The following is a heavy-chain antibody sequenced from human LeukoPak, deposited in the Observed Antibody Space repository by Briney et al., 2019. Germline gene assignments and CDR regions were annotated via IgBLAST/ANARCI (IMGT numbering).Heavy chain of an antibody. V-gene: IGHV3-30*18. D-gene: IGHD6-19*01. Sequence: GGSLRLSCAASGFTFGSYSMNWVRQAPGKGLEWVAVISYDGSNKYYADSVKGRFTISRDNSKNTLYLQMNSLRAEDTAVYYCAKGAYSSGWLNLDYWGQGTLVTVSS. CDR2: ISYDGSNK. CDR3: AKGAYSSGWLNLDY. CDR1: GFTFGSYS. J-gene: IGHJ4*02.